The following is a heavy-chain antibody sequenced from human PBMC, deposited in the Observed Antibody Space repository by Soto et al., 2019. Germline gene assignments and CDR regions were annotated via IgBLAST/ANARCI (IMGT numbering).Heavy chain of an antibody. CDR1: GFTFSSYA. CDR2: ISGSGGST. V-gene: IGHV3-23*01. CDR3: AKDRVLGYGGSIWSGALDI. J-gene: IGHJ3*02. D-gene: IGHD3-3*01. Sequence: GSLRLSCAASGFTFSSYAMSWVRQAPGKGLEWVSAISGSGGSTYYADSVKGRFTISRDNSKNTLYLQMNSLRAEDTAVYYCAKDRVLGYGGSIWSGALDIWGQGTMVTVSS.